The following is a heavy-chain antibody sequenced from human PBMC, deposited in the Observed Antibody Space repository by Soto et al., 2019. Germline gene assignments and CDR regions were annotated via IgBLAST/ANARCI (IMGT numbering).Heavy chain of an antibody. Sequence: GGSLRLSCAVSGFTFSSYAMSWVRQAPGKGLEWVSGSSGSGGSTYSADSVKGRFTISRDNSKNTLYLQMNSLRVEDTAVYYCAKDRKSGSGWYWDYWGQGTLVTVSS. CDR3: AKDRKSGSGWYWDY. CDR2: SSGSGGST. J-gene: IGHJ4*02. V-gene: IGHV3-23*01. CDR1: GFTFSSYA. D-gene: IGHD6-19*01.